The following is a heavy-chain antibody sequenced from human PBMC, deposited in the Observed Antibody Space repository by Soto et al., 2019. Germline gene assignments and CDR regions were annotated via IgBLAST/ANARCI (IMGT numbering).Heavy chain of an antibody. CDR1: GGSMSSYY. V-gene: IGHV4-59*01. Sequence: WETLSLTCTVSGGSMSSYYWTWLRQSPGRGLEWIGYISYSGSTYYNPSLKSRVTISADTSKNQFSLRMNSMIAADTAVYYCARADPDASVGYWGQGTLVTVSS. J-gene: IGHJ4*02. CDR2: ISYSGST. CDR3: ARADPDASVGY. D-gene: IGHD2-15*01.